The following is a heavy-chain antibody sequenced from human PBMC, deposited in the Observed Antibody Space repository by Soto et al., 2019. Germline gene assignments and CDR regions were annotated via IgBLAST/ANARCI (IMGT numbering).Heavy chain of an antibody. V-gene: IGHV3-23*01. D-gene: IGHD1-1*01. J-gene: IGHJ4*02. Sequence: GGSLRLSCATSGFTFSSHGMSWVRQAPGKGLDWVSGITGSGRNTYYSDSVKGRFTISRDNFKNTLSLQMNSLRAEDTAVYYCAKNGLSNSPSAIDSWGQGTLVTVSS. CDR2: ITGSGRNT. CDR3: AKNGLSNSPSAIDS. CDR1: GFTFSSHG.